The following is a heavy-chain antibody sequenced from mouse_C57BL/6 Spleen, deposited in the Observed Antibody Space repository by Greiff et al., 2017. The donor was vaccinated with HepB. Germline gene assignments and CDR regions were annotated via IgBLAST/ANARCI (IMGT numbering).Heavy chain of an antibody. D-gene: IGHD1-1*01. CDR1: GYSFTDYN. Sequence: EVQLQQSGPELVKPGASVKISCKASGYSFTDYNMNWVKQSNGKSLEWIGVVNPNYGTTSYNQKFKGKVTLTVAKTSSTAYLQLNSLTSEDSAVYYCARGRLRITLMDCWGQGTSVTVSS. J-gene: IGHJ4*01. CDR2: VNPNYGTT. V-gene: IGHV1-39*01. CDR3: ARGRLRITLMDC.